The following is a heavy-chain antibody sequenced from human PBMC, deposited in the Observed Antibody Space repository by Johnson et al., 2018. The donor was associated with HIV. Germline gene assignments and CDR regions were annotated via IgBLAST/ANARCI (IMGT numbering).Heavy chain of an antibody. D-gene: IGHD5-24*01. CDR2: IRYDGSNK. Sequence: QVQLVESGGGVVQPGRSRRLSCAASGFIFSSYGMHWVRQAPGKGLEWVAFIRYDGSNKYYAESVQGRFNISRDNPKNTLYLQMDSLRAGDTAVYYCTTDLLRWLQGENAFDIWGQGTMVTVSS. CDR1: GFIFSSYG. J-gene: IGHJ3*02. V-gene: IGHV3-30*02. CDR3: TTDLLRWLQGENAFDI.